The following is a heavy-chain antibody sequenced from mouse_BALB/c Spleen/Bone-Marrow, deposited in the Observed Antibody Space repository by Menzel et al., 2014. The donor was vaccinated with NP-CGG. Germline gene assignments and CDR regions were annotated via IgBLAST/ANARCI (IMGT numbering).Heavy chain of an antibody. Sequence: EVKLQESGGGLVQPGGSLKLSCAASGFTFSSYGMSWVRQTPDKRLELVATINSNGGSTYYPDSVKGRFTISRDNAKNTLYLQMSSLKSEDTATYYCARVWYFDYWGQGTSLTVSS. V-gene: IGHV5-6-3*01. CDR3: ARVWYFDY. CDR2: INSNGGST. CDR1: GFTFSSYG. J-gene: IGHJ2*03.